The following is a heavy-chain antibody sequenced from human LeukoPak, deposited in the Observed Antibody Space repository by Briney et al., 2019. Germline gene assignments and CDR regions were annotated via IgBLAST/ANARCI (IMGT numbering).Heavy chain of an antibody. D-gene: IGHD3-10*01. CDR3: ATDSGNRLYSYADL. J-gene: IGHJ5*02. V-gene: IGHV3-23*01. CDR2: INYSDGKT. CDR1: GFTFSIYA. Sequence: QPGGSLRLSCSGSGFTFSIYAMNWVRQAPGKGLEWVSGINYSDGKTSYADSVKGRFTISGDNSRNTLYLQMNSLRVEDTAVYYCATDSGNRLYSYADLWGQGILVTVSS.